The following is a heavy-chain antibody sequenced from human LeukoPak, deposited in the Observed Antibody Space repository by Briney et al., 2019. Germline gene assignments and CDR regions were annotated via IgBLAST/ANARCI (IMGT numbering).Heavy chain of an antibody. J-gene: IGHJ3*02. Sequence: ASVKVSCKASGYTFTGYGISWVRQAPGQGLEWMGWISAYNGNTNYAQKLQGRVTMTTDTSTSTAYMELRSLRSDDTAVYYCARDPVAAAKEDAFDIWGQGTMVTVSS. D-gene: IGHD6-13*01. V-gene: IGHV1-18*01. CDR3: ARDPVAAAKEDAFDI. CDR2: ISAYNGNT. CDR1: GYTFTGYG.